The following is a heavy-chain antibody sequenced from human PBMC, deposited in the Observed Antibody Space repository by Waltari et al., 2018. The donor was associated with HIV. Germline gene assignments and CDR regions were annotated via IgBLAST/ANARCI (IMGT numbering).Heavy chain of an antibody. CDR2: VYYSGIT. CDR1: GGPISPTRFH. D-gene: IGHD3-9*01. Sequence: QLQLQESGPGLVAAAETLSLACSVPGGPISPTRFHWAWSSQAPGKGLEWIGSVYYSGITFDNPSLESLLSFSVDTSKKEVSLRLSSVTAADTALYYCARHMISERGSYDILTGFDYWGQGTLVTVSS. CDR3: ARHMISERGSYDILTGFDY. J-gene: IGHJ4*02. V-gene: IGHV4-39*01.